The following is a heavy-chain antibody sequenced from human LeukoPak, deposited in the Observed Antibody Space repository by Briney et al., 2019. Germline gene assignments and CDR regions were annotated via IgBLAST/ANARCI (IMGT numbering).Heavy chain of an antibody. V-gene: IGHV4-39*01. Sequence: NPSETLSLTCTVSGGSIRSSYYYWGWIRQPPGKGLEWIGSIYDSGSTYYNPSLKSRVTISVDTSKNQFSLKLNSVTAADTAVYYCARNGGNSDFDYWGQGTLVTVSS. CDR1: GGSIRSSYYY. J-gene: IGHJ4*02. D-gene: IGHD4-23*01. CDR2: IYDSGST. CDR3: ARNGGNSDFDY.